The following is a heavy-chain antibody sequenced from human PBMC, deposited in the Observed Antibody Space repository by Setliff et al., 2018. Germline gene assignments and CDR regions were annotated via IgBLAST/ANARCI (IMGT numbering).Heavy chain of an antibody. V-gene: IGHV4-38-2*02. CDR2: IYYRGIN. Sequence: PSETLSLTCTVSGASISSTYYWGWVRQSPEKGLEWIGSIYYRGINFSNPSPRSRVTMSVDTSKNQFSLTLTSVTAADTAVYYCARMTGFQYIDVWGKGTTVTVSS. CDR1: GASISSTYY. CDR3: ARMTGFQYIDV. J-gene: IGHJ6*03. D-gene: IGHD3-3*01.